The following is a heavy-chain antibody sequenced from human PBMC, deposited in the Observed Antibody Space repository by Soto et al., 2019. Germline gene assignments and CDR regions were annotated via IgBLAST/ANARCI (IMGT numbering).Heavy chain of an antibody. CDR1: GYTFTSYD. CDR2: MNPNSGNT. Sequence: QVQLVQSGAEVKKPGASVKVSCKASGYTFTSYDINWVRQATGQGLEWMGWMNPNSGNTGYAQKFQGRVTMTRNTSIRPAYMELSSLRSEDTAVYYCARWPDGYYYYGMDVWGQGTTVTVSS. CDR3: ARWPDGYYYYGMDV. J-gene: IGHJ6*02. V-gene: IGHV1-8*01.